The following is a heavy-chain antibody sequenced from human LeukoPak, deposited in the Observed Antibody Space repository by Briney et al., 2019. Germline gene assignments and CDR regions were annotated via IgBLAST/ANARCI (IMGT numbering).Heavy chain of an antibody. CDR3: ARQAAGIPV. Sequence: GASVKVSCKASGYTFTGYYMHWVRQAPGQGLEWMGGIIPIFGTANYAQKFQGRVTITAGESTSTAYMELSSLRSEDTAVYYCARQAAGIPVWGQGTLVTVSS. D-gene: IGHD6-25*01. CDR2: IIPIFGTA. J-gene: IGHJ4*02. CDR1: GYTFTGYY. V-gene: IGHV1-69*13.